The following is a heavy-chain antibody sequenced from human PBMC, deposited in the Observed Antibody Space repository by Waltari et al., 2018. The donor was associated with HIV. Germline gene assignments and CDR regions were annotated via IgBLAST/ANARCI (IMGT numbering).Heavy chain of an antibody. J-gene: IGHJ5*02. V-gene: IGHV4-34*02. D-gene: IGHD1-26*01. CDR2: VSHSGNT. Sequence: QVQLQQWGAGLLKSSETLSLICAVYDGSLSGYYWAWSRQPPGRALERLGEVSHSGNTSDNPSLGTRVSVAIDASKNQFSLRMRMLAAADTAMYCCARYSGRLTKDWCDPWGQGTLVSGS. CDR1: DGSLSGYY. CDR3: ARYSGRLTKDWCDP.